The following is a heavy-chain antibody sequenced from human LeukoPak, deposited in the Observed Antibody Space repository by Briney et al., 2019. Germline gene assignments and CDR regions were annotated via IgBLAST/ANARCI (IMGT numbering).Heavy chain of an antibody. CDR2: INHVGIA. CDR1: GGSFSGYY. CDR3: ERGQWSPRFDH. V-gene: IGHV4-34*01. Sequence: PSETLSLTCAVYGGSFSGYYWSWIRQPPGKGLEWIGEINHVGIANYNPSLKSRVTISVDTSKNQFSLKLSSVTAADTAVYYCERGQWSPRFDHWGQGTLVTVSS. D-gene: IGHD2-15*01. J-gene: IGHJ5*02.